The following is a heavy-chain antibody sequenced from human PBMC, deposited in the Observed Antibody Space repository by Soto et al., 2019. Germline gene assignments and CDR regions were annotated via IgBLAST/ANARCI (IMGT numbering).Heavy chain of an antibody. Sequence: EVQLLESGGGLVQPGGSLRLSCAASGFTFSSYAMSWVRQAPGKGLEWVSAISGSGGSTYYADSVKGRFTISRDNSKNTLYLQMNSLRAEDTAAYYCAKDLWEDPDHLTDYYYGMDVWGQGTTVTVSS. CDR2: ISGSGGST. CDR3: AKDLWEDPDHLTDYYYGMDV. V-gene: IGHV3-23*01. D-gene: IGHD1-26*01. J-gene: IGHJ6*02. CDR1: GFTFSSYA.